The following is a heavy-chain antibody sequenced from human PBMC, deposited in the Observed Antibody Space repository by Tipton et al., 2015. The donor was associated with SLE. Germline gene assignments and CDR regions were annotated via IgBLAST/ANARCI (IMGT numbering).Heavy chain of an antibody. V-gene: IGHV3-48*01. CDR3: ASHGAVDAFDI. J-gene: IGHJ3*02. CDR2: LSSSSSTI. CDR1: GFTFSSYS. Sequence: SLRLSCAASGFTFSSYSLNWVRQAPGKGLEWVSYLSSSSSTIYYASSVKGRFTISSDNAKNSLYLQMNSLRAEDTAVYYRASHGAVDAFDIWGQGTMVTVSS. D-gene: IGHD4/OR15-4a*01.